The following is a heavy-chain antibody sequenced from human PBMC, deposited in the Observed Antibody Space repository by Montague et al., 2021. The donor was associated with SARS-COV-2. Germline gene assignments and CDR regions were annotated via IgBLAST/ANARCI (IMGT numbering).Heavy chain of an antibody. J-gene: IGHJ3*02. V-gene: IGHV3-48*03. Sequence: SLILSFSAPGFTFSNYDMNWVRQAPGKGPEWISYISTSAYTTSYAGSVKGRFTISRDNGKNSLYLQMNSLGVEDTAVYYCTRDYRSIVGDGLDIWGQGTKVTVSS. D-gene: IGHD3-16*02. CDR3: TRDYRSIVGDGLDI. CDR1: GFTFSNYD. CDR2: ISTSAYTT.